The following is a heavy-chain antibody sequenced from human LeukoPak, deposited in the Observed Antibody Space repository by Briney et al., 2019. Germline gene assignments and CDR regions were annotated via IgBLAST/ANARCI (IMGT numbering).Heavy chain of an antibody. Sequence: SETLSLTCAVYGGSFSGYYWSWIRQPPGKGLEWIGEINHSGSTNYNPSLKSRVTISVDTSKNQFSLKLSSVTAADTAVYYCARSRDYDILTGPFDYWGQGTLVTVSS. J-gene: IGHJ4*02. CDR2: INHSGST. V-gene: IGHV4-34*01. CDR3: ARSRDYDILTGPFDY. D-gene: IGHD3-9*01. CDR1: GGSFSGYY.